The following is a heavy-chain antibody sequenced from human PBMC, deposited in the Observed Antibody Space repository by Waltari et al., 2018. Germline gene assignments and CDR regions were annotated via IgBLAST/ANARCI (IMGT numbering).Heavy chain of an antibody. CDR3: ARGGLAGATPDY. D-gene: IGHD1-26*01. J-gene: IGHJ4*02. Sequence: QLQLQESGPGLVKPSETLSLTCTVSGGSISSSSYYWGWIRQPPGKGLEWIGSIYYSGSTYYNPSLTRRVTISVDTSKNQFSLKLSSVTAADTAVYYCARGGLAGATPDYWGQGTLVTVSS. V-gene: IGHV4-39*01. CDR1: GGSISSSSYY. CDR2: IYYSGST.